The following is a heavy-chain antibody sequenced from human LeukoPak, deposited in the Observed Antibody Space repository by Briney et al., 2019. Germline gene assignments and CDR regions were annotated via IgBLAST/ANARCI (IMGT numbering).Heavy chain of an antibody. V-gene: IGHV4-59*12. D-gene: IGHD1-1*01. Sequence: SETLSLTCTVPGGSIISYPCNSIRQPPAKVLEWIETINNSRYTNNNPSLKGQHTMSVDTPKNQLSLKLTSVYPPDPALLYCVRVVNEYFDYWGQGTLVTVSS. CDR2: INNSRYT. J-gene: IGHJ4*02. CDR1: GGSIISYP. CDR3: VRVVNEYFDY.